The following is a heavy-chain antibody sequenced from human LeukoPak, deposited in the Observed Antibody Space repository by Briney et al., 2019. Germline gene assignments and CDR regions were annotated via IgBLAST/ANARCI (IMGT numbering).Heavy chain of an antibody. CDR2: ISYDGSNK. Sequence: GRSLRLSCAASGFTFSSYAMHWVRQAPGKGLEWVAVISYDGSNKYYGGSVKGRFTISRDNSKNTLYLQMNSLRAEDTAVYYCARTYYYDSTSLGIDAFDIWGQGTMVTVSS. J-gene: IGHJ3*02. CDR1: GFTFSSYA. V-gene: IGHV3-30*04. D-gene: IGHD3-22*01. CDR3: ARTYYYDSTSLGIDAFDI.